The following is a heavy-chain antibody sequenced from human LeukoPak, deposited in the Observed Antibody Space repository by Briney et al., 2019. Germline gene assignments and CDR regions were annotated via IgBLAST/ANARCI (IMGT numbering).Heavy chain of an antibody. CDR3: ATLPATAISGGNWFDP. Sequence: SETLSLTCTVSGGSISSSSYYWGWIRQPPGKGLEWIGSIYYSGSTYYNPSLKSRVTISVDTSKNQFSLKLSSVTAADTAVYYCATLPATAISGGNWFDPWGQGTLVTVSS. D-gene: IGHD2-2*02. CDR2: IYYSGST. V-gene: IGHV4-39*01. J-gene: IGHJ5*02. CDR1: GGSISSSSYY.